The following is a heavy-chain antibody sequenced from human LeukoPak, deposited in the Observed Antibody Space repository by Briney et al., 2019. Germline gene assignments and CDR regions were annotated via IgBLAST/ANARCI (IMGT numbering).Heavy chain of an antibody. J-gene: IGHJ5*02. CDR3: ARDAGFGELLYWFDP. CDR1: GGTFSSYA. CDR2: IIPIFGTA. D-gene: IGHD3-10*01. V-gene: IGHV1-69*13. Sequence: ASVKVSCKASGGTFSSYAISWVRQAPGQGLEWMGGIIPIFGTANYAQKFQGRATITADESTSTAYMELSSLRSEDTAVYYCARDAGFGELLYWFDPWGQGTQVTVSS.